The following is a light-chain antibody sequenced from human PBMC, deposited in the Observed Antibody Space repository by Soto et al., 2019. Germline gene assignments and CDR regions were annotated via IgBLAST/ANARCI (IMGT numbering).Light chain of an antibody. Sequence: QSVLTQPASVSGSPGQSITISCTGTSSDVGGYKFVSWYQQHPGKAPKLMTYEVSNRPSGVSSRFSGSKSGNTASLTISGLQAEDEADYYCGSYTGSIYVFGPGTKVTVL. CDR2: EVS. J-gene: IGLJ1*01. V-gene: IGLV2-14*01. CDR1: SSDVGGYKF. CDR3: GSYTGSIYV.